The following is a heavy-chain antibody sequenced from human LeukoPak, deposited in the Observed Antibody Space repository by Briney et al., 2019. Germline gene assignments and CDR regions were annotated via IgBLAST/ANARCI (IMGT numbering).Heavy chain of an antibody. CDR2: ISDTGVGT. V-gene: IGHV3-23*01. CDR1: GFIFSSYA. CDR3: AKGVTGTRAFDI. D-gene: IGHD1-7*01. Sequence: PGGSLRLSCAASGFIFSSYAMNWVRQAPGKGLEWVSVISDTGVGTYYADSVKGRFTISRDNSRDTLYLQMNSLRADDTAVYYCAKGVTGTRAFDIWGQGTMVTVSS. J-gene: IGHJ3*02.